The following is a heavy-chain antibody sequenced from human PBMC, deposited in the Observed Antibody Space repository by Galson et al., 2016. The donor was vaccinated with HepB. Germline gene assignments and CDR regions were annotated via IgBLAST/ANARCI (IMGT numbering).Heavy chain of an antibody. Sequence: SLRLSCAASGFTVSSNYMSWVRQAPGKGLELVSVIYRGGFTYYADSVKGRFTISRDIFRNTLYLQMNSLRAEDTAVYYGARHWYSIGWYGIPGYYYGMDVWGQGTTVTVSS. CDR3: ARHWYSIGWYGIPGYYYGMDV. D-gene: IGHD6-19*01. CDR2: IYRGGFT. V-gene: IGHV3-66*04. CDR1: GFTVSSNY. J-gene: IGHJ6*02.